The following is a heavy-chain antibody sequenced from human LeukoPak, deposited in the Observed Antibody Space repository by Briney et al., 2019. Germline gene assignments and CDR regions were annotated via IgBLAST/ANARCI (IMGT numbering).Heavy chain of an antibody. CDR3: ARADGSYYPNGFDY. Sequence: ASVKVSCKVSGYTLTELSMHWVRQAPGKGLEWMGGFDPEDGETIYAQKFQGRVTMTEDTSTDTVYMELSSLRSEDTAVYYCARADGSYYPNGFDYWGQGTLVTVSS. J-gene: IGHJ4*02. V-gene: IGHV1-24*01. CDR1: GYTLTELS. D-gene: IGHD1-26*01. CDR2: FDPEDGET.